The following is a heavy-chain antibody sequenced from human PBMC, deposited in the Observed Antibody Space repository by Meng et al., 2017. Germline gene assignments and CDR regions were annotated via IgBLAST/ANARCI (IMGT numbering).Heavy chain of an antibody. D-gene: IGHD5-24*01. CDR3: ARVEMATIGVFDY. Sequence: QVQLHESGPGLVKPSETLSLTCTVSGGSISSYYWSWIRQPPGKGLEWIGYIYYSGSTNYNPSLKSRVTISVDTSKNQFSLKLSSVTAADTAVYYCARVEMATIGVFDYWGQGTLVTVSS. V-gene: IGHV4-59*01. CDR1: GGSISSYY. J-gene: IGHJ4*02. CDR2: IYYSGST.